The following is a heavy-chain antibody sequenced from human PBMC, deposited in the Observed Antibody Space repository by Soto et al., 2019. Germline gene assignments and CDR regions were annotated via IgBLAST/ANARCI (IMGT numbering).Heavy chain of an antibody. V-gene: IGHV1-3*01. J-gene: IGHJ3*02. CDR2: INAGNGNT. Sequence: ASVKVSCKASGYTFTSYAMHWVRQAPGQRLEWMGWINAGNGNTKYSQKFQGRVTITRDTSASTAYMELSSLRSEDTAVYYCARDYSCHDAFDIWGQGTMVTVSS. CDR1: GYTFTSYA. D-gene: IGHD1-26*01. CDR3: ARDYSCHDAFDI.